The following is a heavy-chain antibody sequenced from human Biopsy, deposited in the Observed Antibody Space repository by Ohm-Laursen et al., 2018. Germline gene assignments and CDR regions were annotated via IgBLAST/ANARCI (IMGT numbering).Heavy chain of an antibody. D-gene: IGHD2/OR15-2a*01. CDR1: GGSISRDY. J-gene: IGHJ6*02. CDR2: IFYSANT. V-gene: IGHV4-59*07. Sequence: SDTLSLTCTVSGGSISRDYWSWIRHPPGKGLEWIGNIFYSANTYYNPSLKSRVTISIDTSKNQFSLRLNSVNAADTAVYYCARATNSTGWPYYYFYGMDVWGQGTTVTVSS. CDR3: ARATNSTGWPYYYFYGMDV.